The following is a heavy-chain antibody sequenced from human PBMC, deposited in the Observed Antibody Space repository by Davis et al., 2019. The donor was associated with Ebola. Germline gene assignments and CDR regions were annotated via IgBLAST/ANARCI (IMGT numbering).Heavy chain of an antibody. V-gene: IGHV3-23*01. CDR3: AKDDFWSGSSLYYYYGMDV. CDR2: ISGSGGST. D-gene: IGHD3-3*01. Sequence: GGSLRLSCAASGFTFSSYAMSWVRQAPGKGLEWVSAISGSGGSTYYADSVKGRFTISRDNSKNTLYLQMNSLRAEDTAVYYCAKDDFWSGSSLYYYYGMDVWGKGTTVTVSS. CDR1: GFTFSSYA. J-gene: IGHJ6*04.